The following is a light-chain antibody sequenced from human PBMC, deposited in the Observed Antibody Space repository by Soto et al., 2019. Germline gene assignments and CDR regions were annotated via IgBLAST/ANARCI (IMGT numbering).Light chain of an antibody. CDR1: QSVSGN. Sequence: EIVMTQSPATLSVSPGERATLSCRASQSVSGNLAWYQQKPGQAPRLLIYAASTRAAGIPARFSGSGSGTEFTLTISSLQSEDFAVYYCQQYNNWPPITFGPGTKVDIK. V-gene: IGKV3-15*01. CDR3: QQYNNWPPIT. J-gene: IGKJ3*01. CDR2: AAS.